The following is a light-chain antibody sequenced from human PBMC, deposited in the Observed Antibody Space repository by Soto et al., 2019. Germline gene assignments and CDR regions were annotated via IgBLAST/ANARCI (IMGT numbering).Light chain of an antibody. Sequence: NVLTQSPGTLSLSPGERATLSCRASQSVSSSYLAWYQQKPGQAPRLLIYGASSRATGIPDRFSGSGSGTDFTLTISRLEPEDFAVYYCQQYGSSPVTFGEGTKVEIK. CDR1: QSVSSSY. V-gene: IGKV3-20*01. CDR3: QQYGSSPVT. J-gene: IGKJ2*01. CDR2: GAS.